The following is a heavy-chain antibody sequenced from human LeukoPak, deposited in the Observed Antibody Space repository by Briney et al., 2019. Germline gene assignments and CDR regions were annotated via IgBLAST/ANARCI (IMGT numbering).Heavy chain of an antibody. CDR2: ISSSGSTI. J-gene: IGHJ4*02. CDR1: GFTFSDYY. D-gene: IGHD3-10*01. Sequence: GGSLRLSCAASGFTFSDYYMSWIRQAPGKGLEWVSYISSSGSTIYYADSVKGRFTISRDNAKNSLYLQMNSLRAEDTAVYYRARSPPLLLWFGELPYHFDYWGQGTLVTVSS. V-gene: IGHV3-11*04. CDR3: ARSPPLLLWFGELPYHFDY.